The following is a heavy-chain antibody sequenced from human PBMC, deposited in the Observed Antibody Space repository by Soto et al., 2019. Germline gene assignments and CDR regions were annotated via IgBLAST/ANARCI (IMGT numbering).Heavy chain of an antibody. V-gene: IGHV3-23*01. CDR2: ISGSGGST. CDR3: APRHRRLGYCSSTSCSGGADAFDI. CDR1: GFTFSSYA. J-gene: IGHJ3*02. D-gene: IGHD2-2*01. Sequence: EVQLLESGGGLVQPGGSLRLSCAASGFTFSSYAMSWVRQAPGKGLEWVSAISGSGGSTYYADSVKGRFTISRDNSKNTLYLQMNSLRGEDTAVYYCAPRHRRLGYCSSTSCSGGADAFDIWGQGTMVTVSS.